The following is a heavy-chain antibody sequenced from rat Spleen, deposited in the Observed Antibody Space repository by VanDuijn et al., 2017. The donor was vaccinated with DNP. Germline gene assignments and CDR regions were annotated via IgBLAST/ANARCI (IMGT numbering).Heavy chain of an antibody. CDR2: MRNNGDS. D-gene: IGHD3-4*01. CDR1: GFSLTSYN. CDR3: TREDNPGIG. J-gene: IGHJ2*01. V-gene: IGHV2-63*01. Sequence: QVQLKESGPGLVQPSQTLSLTCTVSGFSLTSYNVHWVRQPPGKGLEWMGRMRNNGDSSYNSAPKSRLSISRDTSKNQVFLKMNSLQTGDTGTYYCTREDNPGIGWGQGVMVTVSS.